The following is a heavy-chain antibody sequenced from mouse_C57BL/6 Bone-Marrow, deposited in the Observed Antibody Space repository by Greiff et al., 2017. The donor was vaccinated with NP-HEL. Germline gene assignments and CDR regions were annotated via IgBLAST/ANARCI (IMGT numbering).Heavy chain of an antibody. J-gene: IGHJ3*01. D-gene: IGHD2-4*01. Sequence: VQLQESGAELVKPGASVKISCKASGYAFSSYWMNWVKQRPGKGLEWIGQIYPGDGDTNYNGKFKGKATLTADKSSSTAYMQLSSLTSEDSAVYFCARKGEIYYDYDGFAYWGQGTLVTVSA. CDR1: GYAFSSYW. CDR3: ARKGEIYYDYDGFAY. CDR2: IYPGDGDT. V-gene: IGHV1-80*01.